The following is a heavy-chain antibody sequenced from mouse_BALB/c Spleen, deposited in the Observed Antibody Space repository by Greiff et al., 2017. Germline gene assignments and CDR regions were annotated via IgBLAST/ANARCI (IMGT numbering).Heavy chain of an antibody. J-gene: IGHJ4*01. CDR3: TRDTYRYGHYYAMGY. V-gene: IGHV5-6-4*01. D-gene: IGHD2-14*01. Sequence: EVQLVESGGGLVKPGGSLKLSCAASGFTFSSYTMSWVRQTPEKRLEWVATISSGGSYTYYPDSVKGRFTISRDNAKNTLYLQMSSLKSEDTAMYYCTRDTYRYGHYYAMGYWGHGTPVTVSS. CDR1: GFTFSSYT. CDR2: ISSGGSYT.